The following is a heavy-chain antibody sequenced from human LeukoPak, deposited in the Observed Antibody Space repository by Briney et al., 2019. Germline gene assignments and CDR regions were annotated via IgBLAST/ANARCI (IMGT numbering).Heavy chain of an antibody. D-gene: IGHD1-26*01. CDR2: IKQDGSEK. CDR3: ARGQGANNFGY. Sequence: GGSLRLSCAASGFTFSSYWMNWVRQAPGKGLEWVANIKQDGSEKYYVDSVKGRFTISRDNAKNSLYLQMNSLRAEDTAVYYCARGQGANNFGYWGQGALVTVSS. J-gene: IGHJ4*02. CDR1: GFTFSSYW. V-gene: IGHV3-7*03.